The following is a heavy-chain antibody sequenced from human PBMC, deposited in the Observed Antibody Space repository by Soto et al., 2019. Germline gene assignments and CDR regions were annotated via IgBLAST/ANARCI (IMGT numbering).Heavy chain of an antibody. CDR3: ARVPRYDFWSGPLDYYGMDV. V-gene: IGHV4-31*03. D-gene: IGHD3-3*01. Sequence: TLSLTCTVSGGSISSGGYYWSWIRQHPGKRLEWIGYIYYSGSTYYNPSLKSRVTISVDTSKNQFSLKLSSVTAADTAVYYCARVPRYDFWSGPLDYYGMDVWGQGTTVTVSS. CDR1: GGSISSGGYY. CDR2: IYYSGST. J-gene: IGHJ6*02.